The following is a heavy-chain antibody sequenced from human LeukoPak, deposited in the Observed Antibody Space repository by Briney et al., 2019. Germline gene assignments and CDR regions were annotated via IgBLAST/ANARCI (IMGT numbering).Heavy chain of an antibody. Sequence: PGGSLRLSCAASGSIFSSYSMNWVRQAPGKGLEWVSYISSSGSTIYYADSVKGRFTISRDNAKNSLYLQMNSLRAEDTAVYYCAVLTYQLLDYYFDYWGQGTLVTVSS. V-gene: IGHV3-48*01. J-gene: IGHJ4*02. CDR3: AVLTYQLLDYYFDY. D-gene: IGHD2-2*01. CDR1: GSIFSSYS. CDR2: ISSSGSTI.